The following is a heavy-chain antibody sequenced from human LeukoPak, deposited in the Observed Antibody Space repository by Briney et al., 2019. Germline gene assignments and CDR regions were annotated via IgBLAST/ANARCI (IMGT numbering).Heavy chain of an antibody. CDR2: IYYSGST. D-gene: IGHD5-18*01. Sequence: LEWIGYIYYSGSTNYNPSLKSRVTISVDTSKNQFSLKLSPVTAADTAVYYCAGRAMTRADYWGQGTLVTVSS. J-gene: IGHJ4*02. CDR3: AGRAMTRADY. V-gene: IGHV4-59*08.